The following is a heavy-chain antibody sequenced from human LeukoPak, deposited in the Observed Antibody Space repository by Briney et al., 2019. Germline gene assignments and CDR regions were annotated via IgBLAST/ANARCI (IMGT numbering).Heavy chain of an antibody. J-gene: IGHJ6*02. Sequence: PSQTLSLTCTVSGGSISSYYWSWIRQPPGKGLEWIGEINHSGSTNYNPSLKSRVTISVDTSKNQFSLKLSSVTAADTAVYYCARDSSGSGGRYYYGMDVWGQGTTVTVSS. D-gene: IGHD3-10*01. CDR1: GGSISSYY. CDR3: ARDSSGSGGRYYYGMDV. CDR2: INHSGST. V-gene: IGHV4-34*01.